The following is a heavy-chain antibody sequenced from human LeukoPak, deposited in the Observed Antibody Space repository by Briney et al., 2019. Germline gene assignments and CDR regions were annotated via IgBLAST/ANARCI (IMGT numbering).Heavy chain of an antibody. CDR1: GYTFTGYY. CDR3: ARRDSSGLYH. CDR2: INPNSGGT. D-gene: IGHD6-19*01. V-gene: IGHV1-2*02. Sequence: ASVKVSCKSSGYTFTGYYMHWVRQAPGQGLEWMGWINPNSGGTNYAQKFQGRVSMTRDRSIGTAYVELNRQSSDDADMDYCARRDSSGLYHWGQGTLVTVSS. J-gene: IGHJ5*02.